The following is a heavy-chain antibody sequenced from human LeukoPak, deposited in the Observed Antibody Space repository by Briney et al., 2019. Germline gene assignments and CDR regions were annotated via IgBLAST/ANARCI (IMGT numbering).Heavy chain of an antibody. CDR2: ISAYNGDT. V-gene: IGHV1-18*01. CDR3: ARTHDVLSGYPPGYYMDV. J-gene: IGHJ6*03. CDR1: GYTFTSNG. Sequence: ASVKVSCKASGYTFTSNGISWVRQAPGQGLEWMGWISAYNGDTNYAQKLQGRVTMTTDTSTSTAYMELRSLRSGDTAVYYCARTHDVLSGYPPGYYMDVRGKGTTVTVSS. D-gene: IGHD3-3*01.